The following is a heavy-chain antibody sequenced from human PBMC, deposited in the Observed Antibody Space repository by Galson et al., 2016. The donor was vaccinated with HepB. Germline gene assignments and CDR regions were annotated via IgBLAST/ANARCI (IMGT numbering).Heavy chain of an antibody. J-gene: IGHJ3*01. V-gene: IGHV5-51*01. D-gene: IGHD3-3*02. CDR3: ERPNLAGDAFDV. CDR2: IYPGDADT. Sequence: QSGAEVKKPGESLKISCKASGYTFTNYWIGWVRQMPGKGLEWMGVIYPGDADTRYSPSFQGQVTIPADKSISTAFLLWSSLKASDTAVYYCERPNLAGDAFDVWGPGTMVTVSS. CDR1: GYTFTNYW.